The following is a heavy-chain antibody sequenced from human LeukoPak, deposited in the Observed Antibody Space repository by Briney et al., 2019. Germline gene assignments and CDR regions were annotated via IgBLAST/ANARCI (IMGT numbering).Heavy chain of an antibody. V-gene: IGHV3-13*01. CDR1: GFTFSSYD. J-gene: IGHJ6*03. Sequence: GGSLRLSCAASGFTFSSYDMHWVRQATGKGLEWVSAIGTAGDTYYPGSVKGRFTISRENAKNSLYLQMNSLRAGDTAVYYCAREGSSSSLYYYYMDVWGKGTTVTVSS. D-gene: IGHD6-6*01. CDR2: IGTAGDT. CDR3: AREGSSSSLYYYYMDV.